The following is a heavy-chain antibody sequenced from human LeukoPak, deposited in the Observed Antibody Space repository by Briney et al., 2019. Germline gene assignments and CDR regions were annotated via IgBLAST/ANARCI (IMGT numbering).Heavy chain of an antibody. Sequence: PSETLSLTCTVSGGSISSYYWSRIRQPPGKGLEWIGYIYYSGSTNYNPSLKSRVTISVDTSKNQFSLKLSSVTAADTAVYYCARDRSGSYYYYYMDVWGKGTTVTVSS. V-gene: IGHV4-59*01. D-gene: IGHD1-26*01. CDR1: GGSISSYY. CDR3: ARDRSGSYYYYYMDV. CDR2: IYYSGST. J-gene: IGHJ6*03.